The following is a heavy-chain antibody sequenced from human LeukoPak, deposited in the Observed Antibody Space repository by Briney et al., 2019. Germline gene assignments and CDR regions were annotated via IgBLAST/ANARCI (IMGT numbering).Heavy chain of an antibody. V-gene: IGHV3-21*01. CDR2: ISSSSSYI. J-gene: IGHJ4*02. CDR3: ASPDLDY. Sequence: PGGSLRLSCAASGFTFSSYSMNWVRQAPGEGLEWVSSISSSSSYIYYADLVKGRFTISRANAKNSLYLQMNGLRAEDTAVYYCASPDLDYWGQGTLVTVSS. CDR1: GFTFSSYS.